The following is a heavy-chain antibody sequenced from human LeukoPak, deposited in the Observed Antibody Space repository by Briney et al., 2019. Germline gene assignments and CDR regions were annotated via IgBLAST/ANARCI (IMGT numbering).Heavy chain of an antibody. CDR1: GGSISSGSYY. V-gene: IGHV4-61*02. CDR2: IYTSGST. CDR3: AGNYYGSGSYYSEDRY. Sequence: PSQTLSLTCTVSGGSISSGSYYWSWIRQPAGTGLEWLGRIYTSGSTNYNPSLKSRVTISVDTSKNQFSLKLSSVTAADTAVYYCAGNYYGSGSYYSEDRYWGQGTLVTVSS. J-gene: IGHJ4*02. D-gene: IGHD3-10*01.